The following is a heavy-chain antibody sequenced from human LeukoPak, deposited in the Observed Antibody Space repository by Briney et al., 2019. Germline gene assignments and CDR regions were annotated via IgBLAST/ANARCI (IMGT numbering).Heavy chain of an antibody. CDR2: ISSSSSTI. J-gene: IGHJ4*02. CDR1: GFTFSSDS. CDR3: ARSLIIVSSRESYCFDY. D-gene: IGHD2-21*01. V-gene: IGHV3-48*01. Sequence: GGSLRLSCAASGFTFSSDSMNWVRQAPGKGLEWVSYISSSSSTIYYADSVKGRFTISRDNAKNSLYLQMNSLRAEDTAVYYCARSLIIVSSRESYCFDYWGQGTLVTVSS.